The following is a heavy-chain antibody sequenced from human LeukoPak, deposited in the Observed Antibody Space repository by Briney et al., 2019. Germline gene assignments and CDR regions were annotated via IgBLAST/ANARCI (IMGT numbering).Heavy chain of an antibody. CDR2: INPHSGGT. J-gene: IGHJ6*02. Sequence: SVKVSCKASGYTFTGYYMHWVRQAPGQGLEWMGWINPHSGGTNYAQKFQGRVTMTRDTSISTAYMELSRLRSDDTAVYYCARVVVVAPRGYGMDVWGQGTTVTVSS. CDR3: ARVVVVAPRGYGMDV. D-gene: IGHD2-15*01. CDR1: GYTFTGYY. V-gene: IGHV1-2*02.